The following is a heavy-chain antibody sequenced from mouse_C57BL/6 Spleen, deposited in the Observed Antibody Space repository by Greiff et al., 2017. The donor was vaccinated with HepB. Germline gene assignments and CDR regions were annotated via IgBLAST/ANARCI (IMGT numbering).Heavy chain of an antibody. D-gene: IGHD2-1*01. CDR1: GFNIKDDY. Sequence: EVQLQQSGAELVRPGASVKLSCTASGFNIKDDYMHWVKQRPEQGLEWIGWIDPENGDTDYASKFQGKATITADTSSNTAYLQLSSLTSEDAAVYYCTTAEGNSPFDYWGQGTTLTVSS. J-gene: IGHJ2*01. CDR3: TTAEGNSPFDY. CDR2: IDPENGDT. V-gene: IGHV14-4*01.